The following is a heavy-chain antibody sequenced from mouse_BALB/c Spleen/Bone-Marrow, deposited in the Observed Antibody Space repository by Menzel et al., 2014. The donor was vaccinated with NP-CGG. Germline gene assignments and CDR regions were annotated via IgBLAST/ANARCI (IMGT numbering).Heavy chain of an antibody. J-gene: IGHJ1*01. CDR1: GFNIKDTY. CDR3: ARLGYRYGYWFFDV. D-gene: IGHD2-14*01. Sequence: EVKLVESGAELVKPGASVKLSCTASGFNIKDTYMHWVKQRPEQGLEWIGRIDPASGYTKYDPKFQGKATITADTSSNTAYLQLSSLTSEDTAVYYCARLGYRYGYWFFDVWGAGTTVTVSS. V-gene: IGHV14-3*02. CDR2: IDPASGYT.